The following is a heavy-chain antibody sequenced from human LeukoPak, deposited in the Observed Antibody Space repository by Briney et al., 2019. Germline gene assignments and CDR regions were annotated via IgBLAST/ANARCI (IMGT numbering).Heavy chain of an antibody. V-gene: IGHV4-39*02. CDR2: IYYSGTT. Sequence: PSETLSLTCTVFGGSISSTTYYWGWIRQPPGKGLEWIGTIYYSGTTYYNPSLKCRVTISVDTSKNQFSLALSSMTAADTAVYYCARGPTLKYFHHWGQGTLVSVSS. CDR1: GGSISSTTYY. J-gene: IGHJ1*01. CDR3: ARGPTLKYFHH.